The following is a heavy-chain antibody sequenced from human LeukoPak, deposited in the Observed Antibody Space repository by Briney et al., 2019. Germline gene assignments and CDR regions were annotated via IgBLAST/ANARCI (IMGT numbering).Heavy chain of an antibody. CDR2: IKLDGSEK. J-gene: IGHJ4*02. V-gene: IGHV3-7*04. D-gene: IGHD1-20*01. CDR3: ARGATITGTYFDY. Sequence: PGGSLRLSCAASGFTFSTYWMSWVRQAPGKGREGVANIKLDGSEKYYVDSVKGRFTISRDNAKNSLYLQMNSLRAEDTAVYYCARGATITGTYFDYWGQGTLVTVSS. CDR1: GFTFSTYW.